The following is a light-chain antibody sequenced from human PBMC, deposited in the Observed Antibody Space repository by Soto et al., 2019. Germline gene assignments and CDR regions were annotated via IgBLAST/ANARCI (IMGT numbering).Light chain of an antibody. CDR2: GTS. CDR1: QSVSSSY. V-gene: IGKV3-20*01. Sequence: EIVLTQSPGTLSLSPGERATLSCRASQSVSSSYLAWYQQKPGQAPRLLIYGTSGRATGIPDRFSGSGSGTAFTLTISRLEPEDFAVYYCQQYGSSPPVTFGQGTRLEIK. J-gene: IGKJ5*01. CDR3: QQYGSSPPVT.